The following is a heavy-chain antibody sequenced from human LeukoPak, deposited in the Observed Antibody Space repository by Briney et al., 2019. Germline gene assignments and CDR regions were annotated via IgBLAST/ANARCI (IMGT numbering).Heavy chain of an antibody. V-gene: IGHV4-59*01. CDR2: IYYSGST. J-gene: IGHJ5*02. CDR1: GGSISSYY. D-gene: IGHD5-24*01. CDR3: ARAGGDGYNYVWFDP. Sequence: PSETLSLTCTVAGGSISSYYWSLIQQPPEKVLERMGYIYYSGSTNYNPSLKSRVTISVDTSKNQFSLKLSSVTAADTAVYYCARAGGDGYNYVWFDPWGQGTLVTVSS.